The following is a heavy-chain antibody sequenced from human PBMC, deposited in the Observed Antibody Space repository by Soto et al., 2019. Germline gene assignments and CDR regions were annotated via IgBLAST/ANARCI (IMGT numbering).Heavy chain of an antibody. CDR1: GFTFSNFA. CDR3: ARERAIAATGIFYY. CDR2: TSYDGNNK. J-gene: IGHJ4*02. V-gene: IGHV3-30-3*01. Sequence: GGSLRLSCAASGFTFSNFAMHWVRQAPGKGLDWVAVTSYDGNNKDYADSVKGRFTISIDNSKNTLFLQVNSLRPEDTAVYYCARERAIAATGIFYYWGQGTLVTVSS. D-gene: IGHD6-13*01.